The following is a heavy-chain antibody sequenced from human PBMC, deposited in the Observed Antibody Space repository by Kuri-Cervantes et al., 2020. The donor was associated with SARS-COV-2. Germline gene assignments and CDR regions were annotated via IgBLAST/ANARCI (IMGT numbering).Heavy chain of an antibody. CDR1: GYTFTSYD. V-gene: IGHV1-69*13. D-gene: IGHD1-7*01. CDR3: ATALPTGTTVHGYYYYYMDV. Sequence: SVQVSCKASGYTFTSYDISWVRQAPGQGLEWMGRIIPIFGTANDAQKFQGRVTITADESTSTADMELSSLRSEDTAVYYCATALPTGTTVHGYYYYYMDVWGKGNTVNVSS. CDR2: IIPIFGTA. J-gene: IGHJ6*03.